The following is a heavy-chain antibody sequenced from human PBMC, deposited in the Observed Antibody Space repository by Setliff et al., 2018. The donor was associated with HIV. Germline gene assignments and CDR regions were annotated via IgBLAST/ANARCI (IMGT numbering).Heavy chain of an antibody. J-gene: IGHJ4*02. D-gene: IGHD2-21*02. CDR1: GDSISISSSF. CDR3: ARHAALDCGDDCYTLSYFDS. V-gene: IGHV4-39*01. CDR2: LYYSGSA. Sequence: SETLSLTCAVSGDSISISSSFWGWIRQPPGKGLEWIGTLYYSGSAYYNPSLKSRVSISVDTSRNQISLNLRSVTAADTAVYYCARHAALDCGDDCYTLSYFDSWGQGTLVTVSS.